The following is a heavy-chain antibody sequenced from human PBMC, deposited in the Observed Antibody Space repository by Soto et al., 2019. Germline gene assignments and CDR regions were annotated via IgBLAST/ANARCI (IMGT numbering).Heavy chain of an antibody. V-gene: IGHV3-23*01. Sequence: GGSLRLSCAASGFTFSTYAMSWVRQAPGKGLEWVSTINTSGGSTYYADSVKGRFTISRDNSKNTLYPQMNSLRAEDTAVYYCARDVLLWFGELLGAPLQYYYYYGMDVWGQGTTVTVSS. J-gene: IGHJ6*02. CDR1: GFTFSTYA. D-gene: IGHD3-10*01. CDR2: INTSGGST. CDR3: ARDVLLWFGELLGAPLQYYYYYGMDV.